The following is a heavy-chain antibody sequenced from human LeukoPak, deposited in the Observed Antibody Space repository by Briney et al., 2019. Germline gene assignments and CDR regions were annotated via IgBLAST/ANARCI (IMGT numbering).Heavy chain of an antibody. CDR3: AKAGGIMITPSYGMDV. V-gene: IGHV3-9*01. Sequence: PRGSLRLSCAASGFMFDDYAMHWVRQAPGKGLEWVSGISWNSGSIGYADSVKGRFTISRDNAKNSLYLQMNSLRAEDTALYYCAKAGGIMITPSYGMDVWGQGTTVTVSS. CDR2: ISWNSGSI. J-gene: IGHJ6*02. D-gene: IGHD3-16*01. CDR1: GFMFDDYA.